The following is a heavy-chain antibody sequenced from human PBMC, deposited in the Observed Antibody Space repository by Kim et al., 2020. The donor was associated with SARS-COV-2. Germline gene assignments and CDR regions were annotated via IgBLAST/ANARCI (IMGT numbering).Heavy chain of an antibody. CDR2: IIPIFGTA. Sequence: SVKVSCKASGGTFSSYAISWVRQAPGQGLEWMGGIIPIFGTANYAQKFQGRVTITADESTSTAYMELSSLRSEDTAVYYCARDGGYCSSTSCPVYYYYGMDVWGQGTTVTVSS. CDR3: ARDGGYCSSTSCPVYYYYGMDV. J-gene: IGHJ6*02. D-gene: IGHD2-2*01. CDR1: GGTFSSYA. V-gene: IGHV1-69*13.